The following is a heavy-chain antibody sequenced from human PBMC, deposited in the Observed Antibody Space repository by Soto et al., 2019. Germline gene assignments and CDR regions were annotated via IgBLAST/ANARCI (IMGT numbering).Heavy chain of an antibody. D-gene: IGHD2-15*01. CDR1: GFTFSSYG. J-gene: IGHJ4*02. CDR3: AKRGYQDIED. Sequence: AGGSLRLSCAASGFTFSSYGMHWVRQAPGKGLEWVAVISYDGSNKYYADSVKGRFTISRDNSKNTLYLQMNSLRAEDTAVYYCAKRGYQDIEDWGQGTLVTVSS. CDR2: ISYDGSNK. V-gene: IGHV3-30*18.